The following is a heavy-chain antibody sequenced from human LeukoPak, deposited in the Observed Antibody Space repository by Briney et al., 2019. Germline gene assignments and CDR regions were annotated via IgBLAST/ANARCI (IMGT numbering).Heavy chain of an antibody. J-gene: IGHJ6*03. Sequence: GGPLRLSCAASGFTFSSYSMSWVRQAPGKGLEWVSGISGGGGRTYYADSVKGRFTISRDNSKNTLYLQLNSLRAEDTAVYYCAKVGGGDYYYYMDVWGKGTTVTVSS. CDR3: AKVGGGDYYYYMDV. CDR2: ISGGGGRT. CDR1: GFTFSSYS. D-gene: IGHD3-16*01. V-gene: IGHV3-23*01.